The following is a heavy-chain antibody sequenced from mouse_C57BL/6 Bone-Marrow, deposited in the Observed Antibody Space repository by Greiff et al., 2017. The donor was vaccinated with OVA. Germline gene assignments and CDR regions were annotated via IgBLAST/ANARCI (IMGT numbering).Heavy chain of an antibody. J-gene: IGHJ4*01. CDR2: ISNGGGST. CDR3: ARQYGNYMDY. V-gene: IGHV5-12*01. D-gene: IGHD2-1*01. CDR1: GFTFSDYY. Sequence: EVQLQESGGGLVQPGGSLKLSCAASGFTFSDYYMYWVRQTPEKRLEWVAYISNGGGSTYYPDTVKGRFTISRDNAKNTLYLQMSRLKSEDTAMYYCARQYGNYMDYWGQGTSVTVSS.